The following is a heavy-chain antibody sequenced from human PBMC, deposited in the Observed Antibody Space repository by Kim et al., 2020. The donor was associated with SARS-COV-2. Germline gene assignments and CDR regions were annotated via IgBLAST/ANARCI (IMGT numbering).Heavy chain of an antibody. V-gene: IGHV4-34*01. CDR1: GGSFSGYY. CDR3: ARRLSNTSGWGSHYCDL. D-gene: IGHD3-10*01. CDR2: INHSGRT. J-gene: IGHJ4*02. Sequence: SETLSLTCAVYGGSFSGYYWSWIRQPPGKGLEWIGEINHSGRTNYNPSLTSRLTISVDTSKNQFSLRLTSVTAADTAVYYCARRLSNTSGWGSHYCDLWGQGTLVTVSS.